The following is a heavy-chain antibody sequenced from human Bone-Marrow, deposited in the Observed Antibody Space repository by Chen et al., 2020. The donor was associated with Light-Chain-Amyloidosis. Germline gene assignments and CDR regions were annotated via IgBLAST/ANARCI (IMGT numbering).Heavy chain of an antibody. V-gene: IGHV3-23*01. D-gene: IGHD3-22*01. J-gene: IGHJ4*02. CDR3: ATNYYGGPLDF. Sequence: EMQLLESGGGLEQPGGSLRLSCAASGLSFRTTAMTWVRQAPGKGLEWISTIGGIDDNTYYADSVRGRFTISRDNSRNTLYLQMNSLRVEDTAVYYCATNYYGGPLDFWGQGTLVTVSS. CDR1: GLSFRTTA. CDR2: IGGIDDNT.